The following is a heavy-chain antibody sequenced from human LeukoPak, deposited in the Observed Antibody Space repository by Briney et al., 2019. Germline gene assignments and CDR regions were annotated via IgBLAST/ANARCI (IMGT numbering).Heavy chain of an antibody. CDR2: ISWNGYT. V-gene: IGHV3-20*04. J-gene: IGHJ4*02. D-gene: IGHD6-19*01. CDR1: GFTFDDYA. Sequence: GGSLRLSCAASGFTFDDYAMSWVRQAPGKGLEWVSGISWNGYTGYADSVRGRFTISRDNAKNSLYLQMNSLRAEDTAVYYCARDSGWFKADYWGQGTLVTVSS. CDR3: ARDSGWFKADY.